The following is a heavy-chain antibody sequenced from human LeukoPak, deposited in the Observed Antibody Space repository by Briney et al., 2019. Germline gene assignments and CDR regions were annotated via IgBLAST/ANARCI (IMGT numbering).Heavy chain of an antibody. CDR3: AKDISVAAAEGGDFDY. CDR1: GFTFDDYA. V-gene: IGHV3-9*01. J-gene: IGHJ4*02. D-gene: IGHD6-13*01. Sequence: GGSLRLSCAASGFTFDDYAMHWVRQAPGKGLEWVSGISWNSGSINYADSVEGRFTISRDNAKNSLYLQMNSLRPEDTALYYCAKDISVAAAEGGDFDYLGQGTLVTVSS. CDR2: ISWNSGSI.